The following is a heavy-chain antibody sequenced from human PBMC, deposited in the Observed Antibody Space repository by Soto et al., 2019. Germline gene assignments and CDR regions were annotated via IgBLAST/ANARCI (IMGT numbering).Heavy chain of an antibody. CDR1: GFDCGSLG. V-gene: IGHV1-58*02. Sequence: ASVKVSCKASGFDCGSLGIQFLRQTLGRGLEWIGWSVVVSGSTNDARQFQGRVAISREMSSSTAYLDLSDLKSDETAVYFCSADHPHMDMGRPVWCQGIRVTVSS. J-gene: IGHJ4*03. D-gene: IGHD1-26*01. CDR2: SVVVSGST. CDR3: SADHPHMDMGRPV.